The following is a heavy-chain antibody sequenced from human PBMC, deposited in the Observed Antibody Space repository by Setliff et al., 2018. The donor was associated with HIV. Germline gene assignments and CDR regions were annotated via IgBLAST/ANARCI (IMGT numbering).Heavy chain of an antibody. CDR2: ISAYNGNT. D-gene: IGHD3-22*01. V-gene: IGHV7-4-1*02. J-gene: IGHJ4*02. CDR1: GYTFTSYG. CDR3: ARDGYYYDSSGHLAYYFDY. Sequence: ASVKVSCKASGYTFTSYGISWVRQAPGQGLEWMGWISAYNGNTNYAPGFTGRSVLSLDTSVSTAYLQISSLKAEDIAVYYCARDGYYYDSSGHLAYYFDYWGQGTLVTVSS.